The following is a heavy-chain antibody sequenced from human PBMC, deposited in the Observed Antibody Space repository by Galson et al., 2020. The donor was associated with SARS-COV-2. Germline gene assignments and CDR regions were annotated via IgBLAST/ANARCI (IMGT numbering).Heavy chain of an antibody. CDR2: IDPSDSYT. CDR1: GYSFTSYW. J-gene: IGHJ6*03. Sequence: KVSCKGSGYSFTSYWISWVRQMPGKGLEWMGRIDPSDSYTNYSPPFQGHVTISADKSISTAYLQWSSLKASDTAMYYCARHGEPPSSTSFYMDVWGKGTTVTVSS. CDR3: ARHGEPPSSTSFYMDV. V-gene: IGHV5-10-1*01. D-gene: IGHD2-2*01.